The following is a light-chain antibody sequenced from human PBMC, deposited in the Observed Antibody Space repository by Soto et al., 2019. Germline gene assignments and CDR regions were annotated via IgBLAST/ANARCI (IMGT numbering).Light chain of an antibody. CDR3: QQYNNGPFT. CDR2: GAS. J-gene: IGKJ3*01. V-gene: IGKV3-15*01. Sequence: EIVMTQSPATLSVSPGERATLSCRASQRVSSNLAWYQQKPGQAPRLLIYGASTRATGIPARFSGSGSGTEFTLTISSLQSEDFAVYYCQQYNNGPFTFGPGTKVDIK. CDR1: QRVSSN.